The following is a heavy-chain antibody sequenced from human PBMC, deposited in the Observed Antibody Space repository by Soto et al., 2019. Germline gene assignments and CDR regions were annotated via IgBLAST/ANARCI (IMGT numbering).Heavy chain of an antibody. V-gene: IGHV1-24*01. D-gene: IGHD3-22*01. J-gene: IGHJ4*02. CDR2: FDPEDGET. Sequence: ASVKVSCKVSGYTLTELSMHWVRQAPGKGLEWMGGFDPEDGETIYAQKFQGRVTMTEDTSTDTAYMELSSLRSEDTAVYYCATSASPYYYDSSAMGYWGQGTLVTVS. CDR3: ATSASPYYYDSSAMGY. CDR1: GYTLTELS.